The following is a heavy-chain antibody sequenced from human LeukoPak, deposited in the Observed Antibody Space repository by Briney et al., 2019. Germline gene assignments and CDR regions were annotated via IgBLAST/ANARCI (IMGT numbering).Heavy chain of an antibody. D-gene: IGHD3-22*01. CDR3: ARGLGYYDSSVGY. CDR1: GGSFSGYY. CDR2: INHSGST. J-gene: IGHJ4*02. V-gene: IGHV4-34*01. Sequence: SETLSLTCAVYGGSFSGYYWSWIRQPPGKGLEWIGEINHSGSTNYNPSLKGRVTISVDTSKNQFSLKLSSVTAADTAVYYCARGLGYYDSSVGYWGQGTLVTVSS.